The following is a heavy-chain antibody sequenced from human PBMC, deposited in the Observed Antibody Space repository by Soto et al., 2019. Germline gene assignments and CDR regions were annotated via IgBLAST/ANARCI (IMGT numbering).Heavy chain of an antibody. Sequence: QVQLVESGGGVVQPGRSLRLSCAASGFTFSNNAMDWVRQAPGKGLEWVAVISYDGSNKYIAESVKGRFTISRDNSKNTLFLQMNSLRAEDTAVYYCASGTTTSAFSAMAVWGQGTTVTVSS. CDR2: ISYDGSNK. CDR3: ASGTTTSAFSAMAV. J-gene: IGHJ6*02. D-gene: IGHD1-1*01. V-gene: IGHV3-30-3*01. CDR1: GFTFSNNA.